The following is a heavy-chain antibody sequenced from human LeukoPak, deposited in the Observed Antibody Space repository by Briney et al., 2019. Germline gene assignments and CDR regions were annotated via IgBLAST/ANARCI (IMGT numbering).Heavy chain of an antibody. CDR3: ARVKRGSGSYALDY. CDR2: IFYSGST. Sequence: PSETLSLTCTLSGGSIDAYYSSSIRQPPRRGLGWVGYIFYSGSTQNNPSLKSRVTISVDTSKNQFSLKLTSLTAADTAVYFFARVKRGSGSYALDYWGQGTLVTVSS. V-gene: IGHV4-59*08. CDR1: GGSIDAYY. J-gene: IGHJ4*02. D-gene: IGHD3-10*01.